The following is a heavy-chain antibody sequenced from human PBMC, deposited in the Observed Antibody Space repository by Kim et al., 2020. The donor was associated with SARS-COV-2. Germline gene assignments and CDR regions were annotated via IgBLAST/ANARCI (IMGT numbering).Heavy chain of an antibody. D-gene: IGHD1-26*01. CDR2: IYHSGST. CDR1: GGSISSNNW. J-gene: IGHJ6*02. CDR3: AIHLLRSGSFLYAMDV. V-gene: IGHV4-4*02. Sequence: SETLSLTCGVSGGSISSNNWWSWVRQPPGKGLEWIGEIYHSGSTNYNPSLESRVTISLDKSNDQFSLKLSSVTAADTAIYYCAIHLLRSGSFLYAMDVWGQGTTVIVSS.